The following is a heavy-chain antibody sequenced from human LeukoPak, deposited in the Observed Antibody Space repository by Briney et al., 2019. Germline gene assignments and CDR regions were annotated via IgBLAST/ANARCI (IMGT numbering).Heavy chain of an antibody. CDR2: IKSKTEGGTT. J-gene: IGHJ4*02. CDR3: TTGKWGSVWYVDN. CDR1: GLIYNNAY. V-gene: IGHV3-15*01. D-gene: IGHD1-26*01. Sequence: GGSLSLFCAVWGLIYNNAYMMGARQAPGKGLEWVGRIKSKTEGGTTDYTAHVKGRFIISRDESKNTVYVQMNSLRTEDTGVYYCTTGKWGSVWYVDNWGQGTLVTVSS.